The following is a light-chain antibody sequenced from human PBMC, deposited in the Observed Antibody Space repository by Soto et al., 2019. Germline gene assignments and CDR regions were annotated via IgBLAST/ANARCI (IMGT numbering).Light chain of an antibody. CDR2: EVS. V-gene: IGLV2-8*01. CDR1: SSDVGASNY. J-gene: IGLJ2*01. Sequence: QSALTQPPSASGSPGQSVAISCTGTSSDVGASNYVSWYQQHPDKAPKLMIYEVSKRPSGVPDRFSGSKSGNTASLTVSGLQAEDEAYYYCCSYAGTSTVVFGGGTKLTVL. CDR3: CSYAGTSTVV.